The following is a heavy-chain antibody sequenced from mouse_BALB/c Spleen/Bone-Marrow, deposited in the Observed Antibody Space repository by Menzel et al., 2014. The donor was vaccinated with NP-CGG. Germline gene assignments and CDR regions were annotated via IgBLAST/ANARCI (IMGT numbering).Heavy chain of an antibody. Sequence: QVQLKQSGPELVKPGASVKISCKASGYAFSRSWMNWVKQRPGQGLEWIGRIYPGDGDTNYNGKFRGKATLTADKSSSTAYMQLSSLTSVDSAVYFCARSLNLTGTGVAYWGQGTLVTGSA. V-gene: IGHV1-82*01. CDR3: ARSLNLTGTGVAY. D-gene: IGHD4-1*01. J-gene: IGHJ3*01. CDR2: IYPGDGDT. CDR1: GYAFSRSW.